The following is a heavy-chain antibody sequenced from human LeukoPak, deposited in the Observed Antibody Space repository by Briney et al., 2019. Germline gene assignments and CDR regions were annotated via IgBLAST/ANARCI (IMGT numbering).Heavy chain of an antibody. CDR2: IYYSGST. D-gene: IGHD3-9*01. CDR1: GGSISSYY. Sequence: PSETLSLTCTVSGGSISSYYWSWIRQPPGKGLEWIGYIYYSGSTNYNPSLKSRVTISVDTSKNQFSLKLSSVTAADTAVYYCARGGDILTVLDYWGQGTLVTVSS. V-gene: IGHV4-59*12. CDR3: ARGGDILTVLDY. J-gene: IGHJ4*02.